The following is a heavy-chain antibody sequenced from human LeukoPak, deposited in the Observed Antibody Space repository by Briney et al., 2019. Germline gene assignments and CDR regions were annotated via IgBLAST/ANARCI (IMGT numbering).Heavy chain of an antibody. CDR3: ARSLYNYGPGADS. CDR2: TSLDGRST. V-gene: IGHV3-74*01. Sequence: LAGGSLRLSCVASGFTFSNYWIHWLRQVPGKGLVWVSRTSLDGRSTTYADSVKGRFTISRDNARNTLFLQMDSLRTEDTAVYYCARSLYNYGPGADSWGQGTLVTVSS. D-gene: IGHD3-10*01. CDR1: GFTFSNYW. J-gene: IGHJ5*01.